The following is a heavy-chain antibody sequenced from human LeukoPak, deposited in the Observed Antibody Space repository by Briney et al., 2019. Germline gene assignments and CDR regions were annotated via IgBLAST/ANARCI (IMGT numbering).Heavy chain of an antibody. D-gene: IGHD1-26*01. CDR1: GFTFSSYS. CDR3: ARDPLSGMVGIGRSPGSLTDY. V-gene: IGHV3-48*04. Sequence: GGSLRLSCAASGFTFSSYSMNWVRQAPGKGLEWVSYISSSSSSTIYYADSVKGRFTISRDNAKNSLYLQMNSLRAEDTAVYYCARDPLSGMVGIGRSPGSLTDYWGQGTLVTVSS. CDR2: ISSSSSSTI. J-gene: IGHJ4*02.